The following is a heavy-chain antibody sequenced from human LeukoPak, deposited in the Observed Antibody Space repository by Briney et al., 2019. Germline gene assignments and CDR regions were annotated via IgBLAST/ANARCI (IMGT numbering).Heavy chain of an antibody. CDR3: ARNPPAVVTFYFDY. V-gene: IGHV4-34*01. Sequence: SKTLSLTCAVYGGSFSGYYWSWIRQPPGKGLEWIGEINHSGSTNYNPSLKSRVTISVDTSRSQFSLKLSSVTAADTAVYYCARNPPAVVTFYFDYWGQGSLVTVSS. J-gene: IGHJ4*02. D-gene: IGHD2-21*02. CDR2: INHSGST. CDR1: GGSFSGYY.